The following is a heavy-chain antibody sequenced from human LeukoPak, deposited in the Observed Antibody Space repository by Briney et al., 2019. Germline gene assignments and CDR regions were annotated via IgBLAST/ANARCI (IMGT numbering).Heavy chain of an antibody. D-gene: IGHD2-15*01. V-gene: IGHV3-23*01. CDR2: IGGSGGNT. Sequence: GGSLRLSCAASGFTFSSYGMSWVRQAPGKGLEWVSAIGGSGGNTYYADSVKGRFTNSRDNSKNTLYLQMNSLRAEDTAVYYCATRSGAITSSRAFDIWGQGTMVTVSS. CDR3: ATRSGAITSSRAFDI. CDR1: GFTFSSYG. J-gene: IGHJ3*02.